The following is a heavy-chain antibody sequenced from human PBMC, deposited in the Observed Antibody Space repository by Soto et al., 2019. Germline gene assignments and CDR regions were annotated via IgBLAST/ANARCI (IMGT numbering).Heavy chain of an antibody. CDR2: IDPSDSYT. Sequence: GESLKISCRGSGYSFTSYWISWVRQMPGRGLEWMGRIDPSDSYTNYSPSFQGHATISADKSVNTAYLQWSSLKASDTAMYYCARHPPYDTSGYYPHWGQGTLVTVST. V-gene: IGHV5-10-1*01. J-gene: IGHJ4*02. CDR1: GYSFTSYW. CDR3: ARHPPYDTSGYYPH. D-gene: IGHD3-22*01.